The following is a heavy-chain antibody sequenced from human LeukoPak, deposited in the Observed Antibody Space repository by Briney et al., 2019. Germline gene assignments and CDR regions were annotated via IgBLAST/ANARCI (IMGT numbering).Heavy chain of an antibody. V-gene: IGHV3-23*01. J-gene: IGHJ4*02. D-gene: IGHD3-10*01. Sequence: PGGSLRLSCAASGFTFSSYAMSWVRQAPGKGLEWVSAISGSGGSTYYADSVRGRFTISRDNSKNTLYLQMNSLRAEDTAVYYCANRGAGELESFWGQGTLVTVSS. CDR2: ISGSGGST. CDR1: GFTFSSYA. CDR3: ANRGAGELESF.